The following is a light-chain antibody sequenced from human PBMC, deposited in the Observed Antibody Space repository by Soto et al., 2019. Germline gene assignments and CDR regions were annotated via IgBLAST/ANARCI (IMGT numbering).Light chain of an antibody. Sequence: QLVLTQPPSASGTPGQRVTISCSGSSSNIGSNTVNWYQQLPGTAPKLLIYSNNQRPSGVPDRFSGSKSGTSASLAISGLQSEDEADYYCEAWDDSLNGYYVFGTGTKLTVL. J-gene: IGLJ1*01. CDR2: SNN. CDR1: SSNIGSNT. V-gene: IGLV1-44*01. CDR3: EAWDDSLNGYYV.